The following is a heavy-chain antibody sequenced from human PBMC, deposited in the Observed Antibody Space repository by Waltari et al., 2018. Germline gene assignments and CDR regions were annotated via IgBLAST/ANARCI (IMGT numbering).Heavy chain of an antibody. CDR3: ARDAPDYGDYLVLGP. Sequence: QVQLQESGPGLVKPSQTLSLTCTVSGGSISSGDYYWSWIRQPPGNGLEWIGSIFYGVSTYFSPSLKSRVTISVDTSKNQFSLKLSSVTAADTAVYYCARDAPDYGDYLVLGPLGQGTLVTVSS. CDR1: GGSISSGDYY. D-gene: IGHD4-17*01. CDR2: IFYGVST. J-gene: IGHJ5*02. V-gene: IGHV4-30-4*08.